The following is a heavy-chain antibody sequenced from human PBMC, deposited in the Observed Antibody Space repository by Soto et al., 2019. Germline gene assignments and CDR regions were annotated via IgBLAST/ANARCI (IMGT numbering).Heavy chain of an antibody. CDR1: GYSFTTYW. V-gene: IGHV5-10-1*01. Sequence: PGESLKISCQASGYSFTTYWISWVRQMPGKGLECMGRIDPTDSYTDYGPSFEGHVTMSVDRSINTAYLEWSSLKASDSAMYYCARTPPGYDYVWGSYQPGAFDIWGQGTMVTVS. J-gene: IGHJ3*02. D-gene: IGHD3-16*02. CDR2: IDPTDSYT. CDR3: ARTPPGYDYVWGSYQPGAFDI.